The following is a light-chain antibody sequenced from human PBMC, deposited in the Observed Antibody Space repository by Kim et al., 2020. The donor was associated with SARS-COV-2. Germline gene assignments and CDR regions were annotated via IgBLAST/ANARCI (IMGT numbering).Light chain of an antibody. CDR2: HTS. V-gene: IGLV7-46*01. CDR3: LLSYGDTRV. J-gene: IGLJ3*02. Sequence: PGGTVTLPCGSSTGTVASGHYTFWFQQKPGQAPTTGIYHTSNKPSWTPARFSGSLLGGKAALTLSGAQPEDEADYYCLLSYGDTRVFGGGTQLTVL. CDR1: TGTVASGHY.